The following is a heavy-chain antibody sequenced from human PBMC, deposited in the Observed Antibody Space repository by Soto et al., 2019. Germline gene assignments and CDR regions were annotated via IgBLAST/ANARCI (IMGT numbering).Heavy chain of an antibody. Sequence: GGSLRLSCAASGFTFSSYWMSWVRQAPGKGLEWVANIKQDGSEKYYVDSVKGRFTISRDNAKNSLYLQMNSLRAEDTAVYYCARLQGVSKAARPGAFDIWGQGTMVTVSS. J-gene: IGHJ3*02. V-gene: IGHV3-7*01. CDR1: GFTFSSYW. CDR2: IKQDGSEK. CDR3: ARLQGVSKAARPGAFDI. D-gene: IGHD6-6*01.